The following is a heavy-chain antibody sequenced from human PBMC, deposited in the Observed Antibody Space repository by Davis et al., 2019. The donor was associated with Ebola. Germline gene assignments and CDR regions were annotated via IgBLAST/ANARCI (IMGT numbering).Heavy chain of an antibody. CDR1: GGTFSSYA. J-gene: IGHJ6*02. CDR2: IIPIFGTA. CDR3: AREPLPLYRKDYYYYYGMDV. D-gene: IGHD3-16*02. Sequence: AASVKVSCKASGGTFSSYAISWVRQAPGQGLEWMGGIIPIFGTANYAQTFQGRVTITADESTSTAYMELSSLRSEDTAVYYCAREPLPLYRKDYYYYYGMDVWGQGTTVTVSS. V-gene: IGHV1-69*13.